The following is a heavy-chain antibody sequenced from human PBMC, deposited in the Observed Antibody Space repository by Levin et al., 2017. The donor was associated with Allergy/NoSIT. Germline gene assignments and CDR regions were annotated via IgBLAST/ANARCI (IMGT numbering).Heavy chain of an antibody. CDR3: ARDPSLDY. J-gene: IGHJ4*02. V-gene: IGHV3-21*01. Sequence: ETLSLTCAASGFTFSSYSMNWVRQAPGKGLEWVSSISSSSSYIYYADSVKGRFTISRDNAKNSLYLQMNSLRAEDTAVYYCARDPSLDYWGQGTLVTVSS. CDR1: GFTFSSYS. CDR2: ISSSSSYI.